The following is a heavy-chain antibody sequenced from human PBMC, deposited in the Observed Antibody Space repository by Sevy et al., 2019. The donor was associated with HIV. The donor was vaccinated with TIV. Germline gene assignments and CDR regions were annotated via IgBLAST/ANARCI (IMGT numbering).Heavy chain of an antibody. CDR2: VSKEGTNK. CDR1: GFTFTRYA. D-gene: IGHD3-16*01. CDR3: ARDPHSVPHWGSFDS. Sequence: GGSLRLSCEASGFTFTRYAFHWVRQAPGKGLEWVAVVSKEGTNKYYAESMKGRFTISRDNSRNTMYLQMRSLRADNTAVYFCARDPHSVPHWGSFDSWGQGTLVTVSS. V-gene: IGHV3-30-3*01. J-gene: IGHJ4*02.